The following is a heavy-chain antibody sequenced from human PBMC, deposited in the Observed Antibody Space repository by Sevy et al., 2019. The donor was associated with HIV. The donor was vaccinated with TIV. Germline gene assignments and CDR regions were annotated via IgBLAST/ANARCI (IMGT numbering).Heavy chain of an antibody. CDR3: ARDYYDSSGYSGGMDV. D-gene: IGHD3-22*01. J-gene: IGHJ6*02. CDR1: GFMFSNYE. Sequence: WGSLRLSCTASGFMFSNYEMNWVRQAPGKGLEWVSYISSSGSTIYYADSVKGRFTISRDNAKNSLYLQMNSLRAEDTAVYYCARDYYDSSGYSGGMDVWGQGTTVTVSS. V-gene: IGHV3-48*03. CDR2: ISSSGSTI.